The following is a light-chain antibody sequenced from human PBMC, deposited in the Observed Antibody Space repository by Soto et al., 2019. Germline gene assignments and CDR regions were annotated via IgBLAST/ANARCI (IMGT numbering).Light chain of an antibody. CDR2: EGS. CDR3: CSYAGDSTWV. Sequence: QSALTQPASVSGSPGQSITISRTGTSSDVGNYNLVSWYQQHPGEAPKLLIYEGSKRPSGVSNRFSGSKFVNTSSLTISGLPAEDEVDYYCCSYAGDSTWVFGGGTKLTVL. J-gene: IGLJ3*02. CDR1: SSDVGNYNL. V-gene: IGLV2-23*01.